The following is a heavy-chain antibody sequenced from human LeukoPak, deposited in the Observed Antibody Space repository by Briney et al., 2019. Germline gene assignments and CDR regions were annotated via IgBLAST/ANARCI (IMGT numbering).Heavy chain of an antibody. V-gene: IGHV3-53*01. CDR2: IYSGGST. Sequence: GMSLRLSCAASGFTVSSNYMSWVRQAPGKGLEWVSVIYSGGSTYYADSVKGRFTISRDNSKNTLYLQMNSLRAEDTAVYYCARDHYYDRGYWGQGTLVTVSS. CDR3: ARDHYYDRGY. CDR1: GFTVSSNY. J-gene: IGHJ4*02. D-gene: IGHD3-22*01.